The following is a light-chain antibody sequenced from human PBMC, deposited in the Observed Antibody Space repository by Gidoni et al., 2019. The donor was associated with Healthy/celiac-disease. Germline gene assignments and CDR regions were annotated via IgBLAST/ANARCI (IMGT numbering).Light chain of an antibody. J-gene: IGKJ5*01. Sequence: IQMTPSPSSLSASVGDRVTITCQASQDISNYLNWYQQKPGKAPKLLIYDASNLETGVPSRFSGSGSGTDFTFTISSLQPEDIATYYCQQYDNLPITFGQXTRLEIK. V-gene: IGKV1-33*01. CDR3: QQYDNLPIT. CDR2: DAS. CDR1: QDISNY.